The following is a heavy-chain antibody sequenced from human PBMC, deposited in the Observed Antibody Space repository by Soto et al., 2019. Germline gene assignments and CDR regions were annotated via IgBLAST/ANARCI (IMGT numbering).Heavy chain of an antibody. J-gene: IGHJ5*02. CDR2: ITPYNGNT. V-gene: IGHV1-18*01. CDR1: GYTFINYG. CDR3: ARGWVGSGYDP. D-gene: IGHD5-12*01. Sequence: QVQLVQSGAEVKKPGASVKVSCKASGYTFINYGINWVRQAPDQGLEWMGWITPYNGNTNYAQKLQGRVTMTTDTSTSTAYMELRSLRSDETAVYYCARGWVGSGYDPWGQGTLVTVSS.